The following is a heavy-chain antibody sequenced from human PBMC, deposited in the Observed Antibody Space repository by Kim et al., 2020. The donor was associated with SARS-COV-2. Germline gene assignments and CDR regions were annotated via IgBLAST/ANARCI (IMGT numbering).Heavy chain of an antibody. J-gene: IGHJ5*02. CDR2: GST. CDR3: ARERGGWFDP. Sequence: GSTHSTPALKRRVTKTVDTSKNQFSLKLSSVTAADTAVYYCARERGGWFDPWGQGTLVTVSS. D-gene: IGHD2-15*01. V-gene: IGHV4-31*02.